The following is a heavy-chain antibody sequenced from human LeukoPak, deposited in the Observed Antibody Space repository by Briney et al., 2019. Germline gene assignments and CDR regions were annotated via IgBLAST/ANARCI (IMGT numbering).Heavy chain of an antibody. CDR1: GFTFSSYA. Sequence: GGSLRLSCAASGFTFSSYAMSWVRQAPGKGLEWVSSISGTGGSTDYADSVKGRFTISRDYSKNTLFLQTNSLRAEDTAVYYCAKGAYYYGSGSYCFDHWGQGTLVTVST. CDR3: AKGAYYYGSGSYCFDH. D-gene: IGHD3-10*01. J-gene: IGHJ5*02. V-gene: IGHV3-23*01. CDR2: ISGTGGST.